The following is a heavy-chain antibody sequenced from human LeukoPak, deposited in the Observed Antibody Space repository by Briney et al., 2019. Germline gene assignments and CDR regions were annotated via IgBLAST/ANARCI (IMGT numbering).Heavy chain of an antibody. Sequence: GASVKVSCKASGYTFTSYYMHWVRQAPGQGLEWMGIINPGGGGTSYAQKFQGRVTMTRDTSTSTVYMELSSLRSEDTAVFYCARGYYAGFDYWGQGTQVTVSS. CDR2: INPGGGGT. CDR1: GYTFTSYY. J-gene: IGHJ4*02. CDR3: ARGYYAGFDY. V-gene: IGHV1-46*01. D-gene: IGHD3-10*01.